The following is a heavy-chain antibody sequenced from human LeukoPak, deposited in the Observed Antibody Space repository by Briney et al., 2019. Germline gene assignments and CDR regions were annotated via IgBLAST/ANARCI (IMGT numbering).Heavy chain of an antibody. J-gene: IGHJ5*01. CDR3: ARVPGYSRDKRTLNWFDS. CDR1: GYTFTGYY. Sequence: ASVKVSCKASGYTFTGYYMHWVRQAPGQGLEWMGWINPNSGDTNSAQRFQGGVTMTRDTSLSTAYMELSRLTSDDTAVYYCARVPGYSRDKRTLNWFDSWGQGTLVTVSS. D-gene: IGHD6-13*01. CDR2: INPNSGDT. V-gene: IGHV1-2*02.